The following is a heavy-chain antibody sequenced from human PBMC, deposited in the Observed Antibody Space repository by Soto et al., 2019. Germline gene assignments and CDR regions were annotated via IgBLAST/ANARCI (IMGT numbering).Heavy chain of an antibody. Sequence: SETPSLTCTVSGGSISTYYWSWIRQPPGKGLEWIGYVFYSGSTNYNPSLRSRVTISVDTSKNQFSLKLRSVTAADPAVFFCARVNDYGGNVGNYWGRGTLVTVS. CDR1: GGSISTYY. J-gene: IGHJ4*02. D-gene: IGHD4-17*01. CDR2: VFYSGST. CDR3: ARVNDYGGNVGNY. V-gene: IGHV4-59*08.